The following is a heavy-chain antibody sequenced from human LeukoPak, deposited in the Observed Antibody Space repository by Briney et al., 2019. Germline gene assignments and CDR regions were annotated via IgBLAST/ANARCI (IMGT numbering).Heavy chain of an antibody. CDR3: ARDWEGLGEYWYFDL. V-gene: IGHV1-2*02. J-gene: IGHJ2*01. D-gene: IGHD1-26*01. CDR1: GYTFTGYY. CDR2: INPNSGGT. Sequence: ASVKVSCKASGYTFTGYYMHWVRQAPGQGLERMGWINPNSGGTNYAQKFQGRVTMTRETSISTAYMELSRLRSDDTAVYYCARDWEGLGEYWYFDLWGRGTLVTVSS.